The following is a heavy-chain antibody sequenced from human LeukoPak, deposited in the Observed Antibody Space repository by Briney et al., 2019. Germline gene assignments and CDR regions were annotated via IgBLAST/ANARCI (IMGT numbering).Heavy chain of an antibody. V-gene: IGHV4-4*07. D-gene: IGHD2-2*02. CDR3: AREAGYCSSTSCYKEDAFDI. J-gene: IGHJ3*02. CDR2: IYTSGST. Sequence: PSETLSLTCAVSGGSISSYYWSWIRQPAGKGLEWIGRIYTSGSTNYNPSLKSRVTMSVDTSKNQFSLKLSSVTAADTAVYYCAREAGYCSSTSCYKEDAFDIWGQGTMVTVSS. CDR1: GGSISSYY.